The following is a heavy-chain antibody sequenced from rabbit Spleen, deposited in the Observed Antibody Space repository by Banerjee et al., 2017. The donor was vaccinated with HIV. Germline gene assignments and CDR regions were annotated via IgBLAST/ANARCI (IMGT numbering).Heavy chain of an antibody. V-gene: IGHV1S40*01. Sequence: QSLEESGGGLVQPEGSLTLTCKASGFSFSSNDYMCWVRQAPGKGLEWIACTAGGRSSFTYYASWAKGRFTISRTSSTTVTLRMTSLTAADTATYFCARDLVGVIGWNFYLWGPGTLVTVS. CDR1: GFSFSSNDY. J-gene: IGHJ4*01. CDR2: TAGGRSSFT. CDR3: ARDLVGVIGWNFYL. D-gene: IGHD1-1*01.